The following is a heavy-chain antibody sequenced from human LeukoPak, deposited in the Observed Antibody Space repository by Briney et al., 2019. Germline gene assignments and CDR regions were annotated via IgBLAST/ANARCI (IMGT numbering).Heavy chain of an antibody. D-gene: IGHD1-7*01. J-gene: IGHJ4*02. CDR2: ISGSDGTT. CDR1: GFTFSSCA. Sequence: PGGSLRLSCAASGFTFSSCAMTWVRQAPGKGLEWVSAISGSDGTTYYADSVKGRFTISRDNSKNTLSLQMNSLRAEDTAVYYCAKVGNWKYGHHDYWGREPWSPSPQ. V-gene: IGHV3-23*01. CDR3: AKVGNWKYGHHDY.